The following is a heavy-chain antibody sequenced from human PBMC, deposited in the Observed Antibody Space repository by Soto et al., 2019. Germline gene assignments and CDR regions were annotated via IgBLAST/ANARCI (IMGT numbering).Heavy chain of an antibody. Sequence: QVQLVQSGAEVKKPGSSVKVSCKTSGGIFRRHPIDWVRQAPGQGLEGMGGIVPQLGRVIYPRDFQGRVTISADELTNTSYLELSGLTSEDTAVYYCARPRTYDYESSSYYGHQFDDWGQGTLVTVSS. D-gene: IGHD3-22*01. CDR2: IVPQLGRV. J-gene: IGHJ4*02. CDR3: ARPRTYDYESSSYYGHQFDD. V-gene: IGHV1-69*01. CDR1: GGIFRRHP.